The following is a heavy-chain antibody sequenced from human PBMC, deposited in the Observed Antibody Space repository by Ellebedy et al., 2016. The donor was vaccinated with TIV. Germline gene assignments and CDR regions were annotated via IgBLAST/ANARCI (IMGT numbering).Heavy chain of an antibody. Sequence: PGGSLRLSCAASGFTFSNAWMNWVRQAPGKGLEWVGRIKSKTDGGAADYAAPVKGRFTISRDDSKNTLYLQMNSLKTEDTAVYFRTTVYRYNYDSVWGQGTLVTVSS. D-gene: IGHD5-18*01. V-gene: IGHV3-15*01. CDR2: IKSKTDGGAA. CDR3: TTVYRYNYDSV. CDR1: GFTFSNAW. J-gene: IGHJ4*02.